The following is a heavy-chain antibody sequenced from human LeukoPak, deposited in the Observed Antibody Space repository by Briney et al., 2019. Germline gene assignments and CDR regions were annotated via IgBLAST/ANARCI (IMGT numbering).Heavy chain of an antibody. CDR2: IWYDGSIK. J-gene: IGHJ4*02. Sequence: GGSLRLSCAASGFIFSSYGMHWVRQAPGKGLEWVAVIWYDGSIKYYADSVKGRFTISRDNSKDTLYLQMNSLRAEDTALYYCASAAGPFDNWGQGTLVTVSS. D-gene: IGHD6-19*01. CDR3: ASAAGPFDN. V-gene: IGHV3-33*01. CDR1: GFIFSSYG.